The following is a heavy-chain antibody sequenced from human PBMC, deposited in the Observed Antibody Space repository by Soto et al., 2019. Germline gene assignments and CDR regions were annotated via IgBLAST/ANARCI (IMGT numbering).Heavy chain of an antibody. CDR1: GYTFASYY. CDR2: INPSGGST. J-gene: IGHJ4*02. D-gene: IGHD6-19*01. Sequence: ASVKVSCKASGYTFASYYMHWVRQAPGQGLEWMGIINPSGGSTSYAQKFQGRVTMTRDTSTSTVYMELSSLRSEDTAVYYCARVAVAGDFDYWGQGTLVTVSS. CDR3: ARVAVAGDFDY. V-gene: IGHV1-46*03.